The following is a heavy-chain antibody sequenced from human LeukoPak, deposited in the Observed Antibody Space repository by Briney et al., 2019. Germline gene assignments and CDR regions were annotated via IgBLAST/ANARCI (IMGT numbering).Heavy chain of an antibody. CDR3: ARRFSANAFDI. D-gene: IGHD5-12*01. Sequence: SETLSLTCTVSGGSISGYDWSWLRQPAGKGLEWIGRIYTNGKTDYNPSLKSQVTMSVDTSKNQFSLRLMSVTAADTAVYFCARRFSANAFDIWGQGTVVTVST. CDR1: GGSISGYD. CDR2: IYTNGKT. V-gene: IGHV4-4*07. J-gene: IGHJ3*02.